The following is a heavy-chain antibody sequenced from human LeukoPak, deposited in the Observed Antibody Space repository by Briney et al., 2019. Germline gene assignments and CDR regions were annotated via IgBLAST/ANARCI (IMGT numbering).Heavy chain of an antibody. CDR3: ARYRCSGGSCPCDY. D-gene: IGHD2-15*01. V-gene: IGHV1-69*13. CDR1: GGTFSSYA. J-gene: IGHJ4*02. CDR2: IIPIFGTA. Sequence: GASVKVSCKASGGTFSSYAISWVRQAPGQGLEWMGGIIPIFGTANYAQKFQGRVTITAGESTSTAYMELSSLRSEDTAVYYCARYRCSGGSCPCDYWGQGTLVTVSS.